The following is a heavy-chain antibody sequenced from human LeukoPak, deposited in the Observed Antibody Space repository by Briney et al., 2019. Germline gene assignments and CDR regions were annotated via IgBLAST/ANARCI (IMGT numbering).Heavy chain of an antibody. CDR1: GFTFDDYA. D-gene: IGHD3-3*01. Sequence: GGSLRLSCAASGFTFDDYAMHWVRQAPGKGLEWVSGISSNSGSIGYADSVKGRFTISRDNAKNSLYLQMNSLRAEDTALYYCAKDMKTGITIFGVGFDYWGQGTLVTVSS. V-gene: IGHV3-9*01. J-gene: IGHJ4*02. CDR2: ISSNSGSI. CDR3: AKDMKTGITIFGVGFDY.